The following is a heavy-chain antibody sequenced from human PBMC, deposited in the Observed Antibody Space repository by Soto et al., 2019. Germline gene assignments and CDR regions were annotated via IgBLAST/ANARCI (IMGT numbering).Heavy chain of an antibody. J-gene: IGHJ6*01. CDR3: ARVQSPFDYCYPMDV. CDR1: GDSISSGDKY. D-gene: IGHD3-16*01. Sequence: PSETLSFTCTVSGDSISSGDKYWSWIRQPPGKGLEGIGDIFSSGTTYYNPSLKSRLTMSLDASQNQFSMKLNSLTDADTAVYFCARVQSPFDYCYPMDVWGQGTSVTVSS. CDR2: IFSSGTT. V-gene: IGHV4-30-4*01.